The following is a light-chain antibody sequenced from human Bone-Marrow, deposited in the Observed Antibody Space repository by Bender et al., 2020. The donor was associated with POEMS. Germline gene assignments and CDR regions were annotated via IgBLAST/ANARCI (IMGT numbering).Light chain of an antibody. Sequence: YEVTQPPSVSVSPGQTASITCSGDDLGDKYVAWYQQKPGQSPVLVIYQDTKRPSGITERFSGSNSGNTATLTISGTQAMDEADYYCQAWDTYSVIFGGGTKLTVL. CDR1: DLGDKY. CDR3: QAWDTYSVI. CDR2: QDT. J-gene: IGLJ2*01. V-gene: IGLV3-1*01.